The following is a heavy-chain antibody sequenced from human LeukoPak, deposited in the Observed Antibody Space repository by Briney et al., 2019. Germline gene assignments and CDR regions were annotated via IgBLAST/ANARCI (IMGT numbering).Heavy chain of an antibody. J-gene: IGHJ4*02. Sequence: GGSLRLSCAASGFAFNNYAMSWVRQAPGKGLEWASAISGSGGSTNYADSVKGRFTISRDNSKNTLYLHMNSLRAEDTAVYYCAKSAGFCSDGSCYPAKYYFDYWGQGTLVTVSS. CDR1: GFAFNNYA. V-gene: IGHV3-23*01. CDR2: ISGSGGST. CDR3: AKSAGFCSDGSCYPAKYYFDY. D-gene: IGHD2-15*01.